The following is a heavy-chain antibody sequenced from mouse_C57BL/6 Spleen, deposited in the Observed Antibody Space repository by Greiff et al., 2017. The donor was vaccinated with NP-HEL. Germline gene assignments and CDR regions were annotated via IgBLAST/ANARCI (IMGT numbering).Heavy chain of an antibody. CDR1: GYTFTDYY. CDR2: INPNNGGT. D-gene: IGHD2-1*01. Sequence: EVQLQQSGPELVKPGASVKISCKASGYTFTDYYMNWVKQSHGKSLEWIGDINPNNGGTSYNQKFKGKATLTVDKSSSTAYMELRSLTSEDSAVYYCARGGGSYGNPFAYWGQGTLVTVSA. V-gene: IGHV1-26*01. CDR3: ARGGGSYGNPFAY. J-gene: IGHJ3*01.